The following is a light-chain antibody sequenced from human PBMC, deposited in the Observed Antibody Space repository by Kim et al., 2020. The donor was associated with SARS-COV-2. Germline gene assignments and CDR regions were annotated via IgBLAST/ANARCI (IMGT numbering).Light chain of an antibody. J-gene: IGLJ1*01. CDR1: SSDVGGYNY. CDR2: DVS. CDR3: SSYTSSSTV. V-gene: IGLV2-14*01. Sequence: QSALTQPASVSGSPGQSITISCTGTSSDVGGYNYVSWYPQHPGKAPKLMIYDVSKRPSGVSNRFSGSKSGNTASLTISGLQAEDEADYYCSSYTSSSTVFGTGTKVTVL.